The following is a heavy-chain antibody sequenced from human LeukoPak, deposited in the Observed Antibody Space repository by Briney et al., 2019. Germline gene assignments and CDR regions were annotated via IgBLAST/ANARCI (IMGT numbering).Heavy chain of an antibody. CDR1: GYTFTSYA. CDR3: ARGRGSYWRPSSNFDY. D-gene: IGHD1-26*01. CDR2: INAGNGNT. V-gene: IGHV1-3*01. J-gene: IGHJ4*02. Sequence: ASVNVSCKASGYTFTSYAMHWVRQAPGQRLEWMGWINAGNGNTKYSQKFQGRVTITRYTSISTVYMELSSLRSEDTAVYYCARGRGSYWRPSSNFDYWGQGTLVTVSS.